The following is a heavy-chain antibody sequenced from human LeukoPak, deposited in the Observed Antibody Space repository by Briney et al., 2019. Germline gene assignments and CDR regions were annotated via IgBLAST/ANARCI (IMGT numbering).Heavy chain of an antibody. V-gene: IGHV1-18*01. CDR1: GYTFTSYG. CDR3: ARDRVPYSSSSAWFDP. Sequence: GASVKVSRKASGYTFTSYGISWVRQAPGQGLEWMGWISAYNGDTNYAQKLQGRVTMTTDTSTSTAYMELRSLRSDDTAMYYCARDRVPYSSSSAWFDPWGQGTLVTVSS. J-gene: IGHJ5*02. CDR2: ISAYNGDT. D-gene: IGHD6-6*01.